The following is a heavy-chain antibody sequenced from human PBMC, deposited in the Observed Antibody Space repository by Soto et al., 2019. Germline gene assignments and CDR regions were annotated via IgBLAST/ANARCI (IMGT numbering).Heavy chain of an antibody. J-gene: IGHJ6*02. CDR3: GKGKELGVVRYGLDA. D-gene: IGHD3-3*01. Sequence: HPGGSLRLSCVASGFGVKRYWMHWFRQAPGKGLVWLSRFGGDENYTDYADSVRGRFTISRDIAKNTIYLQMNSLRAEDTAVYYCGKGKELGVVRYGLDAWGQGTTVTVSS. CDR2: FGGDENYT. CDR1: GFGVKRYW. V-gene: IGHV3-74*01.